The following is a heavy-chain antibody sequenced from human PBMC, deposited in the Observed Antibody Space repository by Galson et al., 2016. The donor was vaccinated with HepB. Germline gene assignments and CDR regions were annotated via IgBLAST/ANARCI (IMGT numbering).Heavy chain of an antibody. V-gene: IGHV1-69*06. J-gene: IGHJ5*02. Sequence: SVNVSCKASGGTFSSSVIIWVRQAPGQGLEWVGGIIPIFDAANNAQKFQGRVSITADKSTSTVYMELSGLRSEDTAVYYCGRVGGGSSEPWGQGTLVTVSS. CDR2: IIPIFDAA. D-gene: IGHD1-26*01. CDR1: GGTFSSSV. CDR3: GRVGGGSSEP.